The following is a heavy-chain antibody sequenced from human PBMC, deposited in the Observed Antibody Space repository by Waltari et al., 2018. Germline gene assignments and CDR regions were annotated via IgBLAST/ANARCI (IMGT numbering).Heavy chain of an antibody. CDR3: ARGRDGYSEDAFDI. J-gene: IGHJ3*02. V-gene: IGHV3-48*01. D-gene: IGHD5-18*01. CDR1: GFPFLSNS. CDR2: ISSGTSTI. Sequence: EVQLVESGGGLVQPGGSLRLSCAASGFPFLSNSRNWVRQAPGKGLEWVSYISSGTSTIYYADSVKGRFTISRDNAKNSLYLQMNSLRAEDTAVYYCARGRDGYSEDAFDIWGQGRTVTVSS.